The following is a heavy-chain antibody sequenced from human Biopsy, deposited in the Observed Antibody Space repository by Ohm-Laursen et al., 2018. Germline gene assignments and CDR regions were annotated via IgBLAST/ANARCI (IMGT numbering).Heavy chain of an antibody. CDR2: INHRGST. D-gene: IGHD1-20*01. V-gene: IGHV4-34*01. J-gene: IGHJ5*02. CDR3: ARAGTAINGNSLGFDP. Sequence: VTLSLTCAVYVGSFSGYYWTWIRQPPGKGLEWIGEINHRGSTNYNPSLKSRVSISVDTSKNQFSLKLNSVTAADTAVYYCARAGTAINGNSLGFDPWGQGTLVTVSS. CDR1: VGSFSGYY.